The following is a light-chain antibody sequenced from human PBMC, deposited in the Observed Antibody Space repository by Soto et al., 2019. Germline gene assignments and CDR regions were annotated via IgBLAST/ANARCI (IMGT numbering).Light chain of an antibody. CDR1: QSLSSW. J-gene: IGKJ2*01. CDR2: KAS. Sequence: DIQMTQSPSTLSASVGDRVTITCRASQSLSSWLAWYQQKPGKAPNLLIYKASSLESGVPSRFSGSGSVTEFTLNISSLQPDEFATYYCQQYNSFPYTFGQGTKLEIK. V-gene: IGKV1-5*03. CDR3: QQYNSFPYT.